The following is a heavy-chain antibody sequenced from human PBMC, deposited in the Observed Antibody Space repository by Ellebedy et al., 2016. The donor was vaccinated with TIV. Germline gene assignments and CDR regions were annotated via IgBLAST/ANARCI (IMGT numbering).Heavy chain of an antibody. CDR1: GLTFSNYA. Sequence: GESLKISCAASGLTFSNYAMHWVRQAPGKGLEWVAVISHDGSTKYYADSVKCRFTMSRDNSKNTVFLQMDSLRVDDTAVYHCASWAGESGSGWYGPFDYWGQGTLVTVSS. D-gene: IGHD6-19*01. V-gene: IGHV3-30*04. CDR2: ISHDGSTK. CDR3: ASWAGESGSGWYGPFDY. J-gene: IGHJ4*02.